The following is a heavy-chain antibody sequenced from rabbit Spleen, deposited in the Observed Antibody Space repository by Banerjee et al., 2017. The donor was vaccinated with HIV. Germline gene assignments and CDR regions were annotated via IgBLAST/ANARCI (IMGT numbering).Heavy chain of an antibody. Sequence: QSLEESGGDLVKPGASLTLTCTASGFSFSYSDYMCWVRQPPGKGPEWIACIGAGISYTIYYATWAKGRFTISKTSSTTVTLQMTSLTAADTATYFCARDSGTSFSSYGMDLWGPGTL. J-gene: IGHJ6*01. CDR3: ARDSGTSFSSYGMDL. V-gene: IGHV1S40*01. CDR1: GFSFSYSDY. CDR2: IGAGISYTI. D-gene: IGHD8-1*01.